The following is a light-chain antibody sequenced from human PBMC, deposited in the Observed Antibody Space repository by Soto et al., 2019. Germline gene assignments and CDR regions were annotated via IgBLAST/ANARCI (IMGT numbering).Light chain of an antibody. CDR3: QQYGGSPRIT. J-gene: IGKJ5*01. V-gene: IGKV3-20*01. CDR2: GAS. Sequence: EIVMTQSTATLSVSPGEDVTLSCRASQSVPSRIAWYQQKPGQAPSLLIYGASTRATGVPDRFSGSGSGTDFTLIINRLEPEDVAIYYCQQYGGSPRITFGQGTRLEIK. CDR1: QSVPSR.